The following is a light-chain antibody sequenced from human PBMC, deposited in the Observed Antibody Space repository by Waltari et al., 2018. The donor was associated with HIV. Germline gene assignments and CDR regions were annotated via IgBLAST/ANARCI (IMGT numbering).Light chain of an antibody. CDR2: EVR. CDR3: CSYSTSATSNWV. CDR1: KSELGGNNY. Sequence: QSALTQPASVSGSLGQSITISCSETKSELGGNNYVSWYQQHPGNAHRLIILEVRRRPAGVPDLFSGSKSGNTADLIISWLEAEDEADYIFCSYSTSATSNWVFGGGTSLTV. J-gene: IGLJ3*02. V-gene: IGLV2-14*01.